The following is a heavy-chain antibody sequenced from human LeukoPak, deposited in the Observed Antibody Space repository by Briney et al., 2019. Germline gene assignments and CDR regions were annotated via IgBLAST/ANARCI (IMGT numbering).Heavy chain of an antibody. J-gene: IGHJ5*02. CDR2: ISSSSDYI. CDR3: SSLISGSYYNWFDP. CDR1: GFRFSSYS. Sequence: GGSLRLSCAASGFRFSSYSMNWVRQAPGKGLEWVSSISSSSDYIHYADSVKGRFTISRDNAKNSLYLQMNSLRAEDTGVYYCSSLISGSYYNWFDPWGQGALVTVSS. V-gene: IGHV3-21*01. D-gene: IGHD3-10*01.